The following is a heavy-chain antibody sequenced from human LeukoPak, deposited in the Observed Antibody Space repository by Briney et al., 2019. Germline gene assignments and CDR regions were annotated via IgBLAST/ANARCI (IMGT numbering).Heavy chain of an antibody. CDR2: IYYSGST. CDR1: VGSICSYY. V-gene: IGHV4-59*01. J-gene: IGHJ4*02. Sequence: SETLSLTCTVSVGSICSYYWSWIREPPGKGVEWIGYIYYSGSTNYNPSLKSRVTISVDTSKNQFSLKLSSVTAADTAVYYCARTPPARPFDYWGQGTLVTVSS. CDR3: ARTPPARPFDY. D-gene: IGHD6-25*01.